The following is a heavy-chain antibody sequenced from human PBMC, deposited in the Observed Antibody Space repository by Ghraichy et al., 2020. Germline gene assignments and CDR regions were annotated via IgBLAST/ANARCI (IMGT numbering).Heavy chain of an antibody. CDR3: AKDRERGYSCYDLDY. CDR2: MSGSGGST. Sequence: GSLRLSCAASGFTFSSYAMSWVRQAPGKGLEWVSGMSGSGGSTYYADSVKGRFTISRDNSKNTLYLQMNSLRVEDTAVYYCAKDRERGYSCYDLDYWGQGTLVTVSS. V-gene: IGHV3-23*01. J-gene: IGHJ4*02. D-gene: IGHD5-12*01. CDR1: GFTFSSYA.